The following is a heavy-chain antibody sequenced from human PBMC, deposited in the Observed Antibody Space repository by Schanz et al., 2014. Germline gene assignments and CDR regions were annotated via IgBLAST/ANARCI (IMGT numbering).Heavy chain of an antibody. CDR1: GGSISSYY. V-gene: IGHV4-59*08. D-gene: IGHD4-17*01. CDR2: IYYRGNT. Sequence: QVQLQESGPGLVKPSETLSLTCTVSGGSISSYYWSWIRQPPGKGLEWIGFIYYRGNTNYNPSLRIRVTIPVNTSKNKFSLKLPSVTAADTAVYYCARRIWDGDYYYFDYWGQGTLVTVSS. J-gene: IGHJ4*02. CDR3: ARRIWDGDYYYFDY.